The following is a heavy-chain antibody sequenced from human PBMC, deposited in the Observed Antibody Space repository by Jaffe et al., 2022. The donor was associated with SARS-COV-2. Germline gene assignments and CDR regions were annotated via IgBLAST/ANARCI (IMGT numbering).Heavy chain of an antibody. V-gene: IGHV3-13*01. J-gene: IGHJ2*01. Sequence: EVRLAESGGGLVQPGGSLRLSCAASGFNFGRHDMHWVRQVIGEGLEWVSGIDITGGTYYSDSVKGRFTISRENGKNTLYLQMSSLRAGDTAVYYCAREFGQPGYWYFDLWGRGTQVTVSS. CDR3: AREFGQPGYWYFDL. CDR2: IDITGGT. CDR1: GFNFGRHD. D-gene: IGHD3-10*01.